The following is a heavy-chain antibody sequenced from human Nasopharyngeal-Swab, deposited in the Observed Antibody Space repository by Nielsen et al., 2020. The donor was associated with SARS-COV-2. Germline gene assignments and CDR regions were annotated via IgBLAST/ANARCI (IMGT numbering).Heavy chain of an antibody. J-gene: IGHJ5*01. Sequence: VRQMPGKGLQWMGRIDPSDSYTKYSPSFEGHATFAADKSIGTVYLQWSSLRASDTAMYYCARLPYSSTSYYALDSWGQGTLVTVSS. CDR3: ARLPYSSTSYYALDS. D-gene: IGHD2-2*01. V-gene: IGHV5-10-1*01. CDR2: IDPSDSYT.